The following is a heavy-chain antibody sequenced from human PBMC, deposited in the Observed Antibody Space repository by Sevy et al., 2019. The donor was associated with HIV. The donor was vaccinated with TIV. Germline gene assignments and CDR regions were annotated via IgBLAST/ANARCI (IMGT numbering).Heavy chain of an antibody. CDR3: ARVGYCSGGSCFNFDY. CDR1: GFTFSSYS. Sequence: GGSLRLSCAASGFTFSSYSMNWVRLAPGKGLEWVSSISSSSSYIYYADSVKGRFTISRDNAKNSLYLQMNSLRAEDTAVYYCARVGYCSGGSCFNFDYWGQGTLVTVSS. V-gene: IGHV3-21*01. CDR2: ISSSSSYI. D-gene: IGHD2-15*01. J-gene: IGHJ4*02.